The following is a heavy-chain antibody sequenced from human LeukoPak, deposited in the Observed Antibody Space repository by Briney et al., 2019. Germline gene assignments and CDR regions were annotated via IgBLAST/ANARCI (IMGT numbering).Heavy chain of an antibody. CDR1: GFTVSDNY. CDR2: IYSAGAT. J-gene: IGHJ4*02. V-gene: IGHV3-53*01. Sequence: GGSLRLSCAASGFTVSDNYMTWVRQAPGKGLEWVSSIYSAGATHYAESVKGRFTISRDNSKNTLYVQVNSLGTEDTAAYYCAKGSYYDSSGSFYFDYWGQGTLVTVSS. D-gene: IGHD3-22*01. CDR3: AKGSYYDSSGSFYFDY.